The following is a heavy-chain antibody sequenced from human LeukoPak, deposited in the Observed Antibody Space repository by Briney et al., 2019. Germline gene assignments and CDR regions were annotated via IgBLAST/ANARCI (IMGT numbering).Heavy chain of an antibody. Sequence: ASVKVSCKASGCTFSSYGISWVRQAPGQGLEWMGWISAYNGNTNYAQKLQGRVTMTTDTSTSTAYMELRSLRSDDTAVYYCATAPPYDFWSGFYSDYWGQGTLVTVSS. CDR3: ATAPPYDFWSGFYSDY. J-gene: IGHJ4*02. D-gene: IGHD3-3*01. CDR1: GCTFSSYG. V-gene: IGHV1-18*01. CDR2: ISAYNGNT.